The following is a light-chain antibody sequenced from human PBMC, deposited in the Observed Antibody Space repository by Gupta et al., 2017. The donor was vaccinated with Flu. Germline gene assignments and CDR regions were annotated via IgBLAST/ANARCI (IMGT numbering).Light chain of an antibody. J-gene: IGLJ3*02. CDR2: DNT. V-gene: IGLV1-51*01. Sequence: SVLPQPPPLSSAPGQTLTISCPPSTSNIGENYVSWYQQIPGTAPKFLIYDNTKRPSGIPDRFSGSKSGTSATLGITGLQTGDEANYYCATWDNSLNAGVFGGGTTVTVL. CDR1: TSNIGENY. CDR3: ATWDNSLNAGV.